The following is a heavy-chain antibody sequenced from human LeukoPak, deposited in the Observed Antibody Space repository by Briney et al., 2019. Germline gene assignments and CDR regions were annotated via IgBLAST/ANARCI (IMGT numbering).Heavy chain of an antibody. V-gene: IGHV3-48*03. J-gene: IGHJ4*02. CDR1: GFTFSSYE. CDR2: ISSSGSTI. D-gene: IGHD6-19*01. CDR3: ARGVNSYSSGWYYFDY. Sequence: GGSLRLSCAASGFTFSSYEMNWVRQAPGKGLEWVSYISSSGSTIYYADSVKGRFTISRDNAKNSLYLQMNSLRAEDTAVYYCARGVNSYSSGWYYFDYWGQGTLVTVSS.